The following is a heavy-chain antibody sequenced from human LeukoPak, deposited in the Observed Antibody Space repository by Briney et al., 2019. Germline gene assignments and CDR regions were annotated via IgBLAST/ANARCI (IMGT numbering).Heavy chain of an antibody. D-gene: IGHD3-22*01. CDR3: ARDLGVDYYDSSGYYDY. CDR2: ISAYNGNT. CDR1: GYTFTSYG. Sequence: ASVKVSCKASGYTFTSYGISWVRQAPGQGLEWMGWISAYNGNTNYAQKLQGRVTMTTDTSTSTAHMELRSLRSDDTAVYYCARDLGVDYYDSSGYYDYWGQGTLVTVSS. J-gene: IGHJ4*02. V-gene: IGHV1-18*01.